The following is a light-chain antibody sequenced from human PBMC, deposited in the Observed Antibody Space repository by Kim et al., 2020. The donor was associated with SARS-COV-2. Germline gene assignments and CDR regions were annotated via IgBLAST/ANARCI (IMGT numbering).Light chain of an antibody. J-gene: IGLJ3*02. CDR1: NIGSKS. V-gene: IGLV3-21*04. CDR3: QVWDSSGDHRV. CDR2: YDS. Sequence: SYELTQPPSVSVAPGKTARITCGGNNIGSKSVHWYQQKPGQAPVLVIYYDSDRPSGIPERFSGSSSGNTATLTIRRVEAGDEADYYCQVWDSSGDHRVFG.